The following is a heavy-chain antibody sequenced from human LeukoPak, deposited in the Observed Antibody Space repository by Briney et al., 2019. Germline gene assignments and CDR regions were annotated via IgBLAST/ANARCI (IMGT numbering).Heavy chain of an antibody. J-gene: IGHJ6*03. D-gene: IGHD2-2*01. CDR1: GGYITNYY. Sequence: SETLSLTCTVSGGYITNYYWSWIRQSPGKGLEWIGYIYYSGSTNYNPSLKSRVTISVDMSKNQFSLNLTSVTAADTAVYYCARADALGYCSSTSCPYYYYYMDVWGKGTTVTISS. CDR2: IYYSGST. CDR3: ARADALGYCSSTSCPYYYYYMDV. V-gene: IGHV4-59*01.